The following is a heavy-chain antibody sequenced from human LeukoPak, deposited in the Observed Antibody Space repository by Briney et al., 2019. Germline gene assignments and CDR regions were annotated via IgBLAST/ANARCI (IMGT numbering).Heavy chain of an antibody. Sequence: PSQTLSLTCTVSGGSISSGSYYWSWIRQPAGKGLEWIGRIYTSGSTNYNPSLKSRVTMSVDTSKNQFSLKLSSVTAADTAVYYCARVKIERDYYDSSGYYYYYYYYMDVWGKGTTVTVSS. CDR3: ARVKIERDYYDSSGYYYYYYYYMDV. CDR1: GGSISSGSYY. J-gene: IGHJ6*03. D-gene: IGHD3-22*01. V-gene: IGHV4-61*02. CDR2: IYTSGST.